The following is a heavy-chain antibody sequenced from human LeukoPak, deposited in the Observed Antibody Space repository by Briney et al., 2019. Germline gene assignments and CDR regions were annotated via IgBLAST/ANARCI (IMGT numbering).Heavy chain of an antibody. CDR1: GFTFSAYW. CDR3: ARDPESSAFDL. CDR2: IKQDGSVK. Sequence: GGSLRLSCAASGFTFSAYWMSWVRQTPEKGLEFVANIKQDGSVKNYMDSLKGRSIISRDNARESLYLEINSLRADDTAVYYCARDPESSAFDLWGQGALVTVSS. J-gene: IGHJ4*02. D-gene: IGHD5/OR15-5a*01. V-gene: IGHV3-7*01.